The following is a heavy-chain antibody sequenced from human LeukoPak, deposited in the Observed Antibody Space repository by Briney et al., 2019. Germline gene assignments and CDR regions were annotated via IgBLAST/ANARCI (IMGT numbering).Heavy chain of an antibody. CDR3: ARLKGSSWYWFDP. Sequence: SETLSLTCTVSGGSISSSTYYWGWIRQPPGKGLEWIGSTYCSGSTYNNPSLKSRVTISLDTSKNQFSLKLSSVTAADTAVYYCARLKGSSWYWFDPWGQGTLVTVSS. J-gene: IGHJ5*02. CDR2: TYCSGST. CDR1: GGSISSSTYY. D-gene: IGHD6-13*01. V-gene: IGHV4-39*01.